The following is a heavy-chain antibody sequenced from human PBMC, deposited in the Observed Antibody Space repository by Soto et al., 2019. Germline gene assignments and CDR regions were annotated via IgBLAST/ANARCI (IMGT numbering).Heavy chain of an antibody. D-gene: IGHD2-15*01. CDR1: GFTFDDYA. V-gene: IGHV3-9*01. CDR2: ISWNSGSI. CDR3: AKDEIFQQNYYYYYYMDV. J-gene: IGHJ6*03. Sequence: GGSLRLSCAASGFTFDDYAMHWVRQAPGKGLEWVSGISWNSGSIGYADSVKGRFTISRDNAKNSLYLQMNSLRAEDTALYYCAKDEIFQQNYYYYYYMDVWGKGTTVTVSS.